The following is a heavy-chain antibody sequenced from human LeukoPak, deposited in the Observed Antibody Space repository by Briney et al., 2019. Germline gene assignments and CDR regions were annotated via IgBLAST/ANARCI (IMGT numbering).Heavy chain of an antibody. V-gene: IGHV4-34*01. CDR2: INHSGST. Sequence: PSETLSLTCAVYGGSFSGYYWSWIRQPPGKGLEWIGEINHSGSTNYNPSLKSRATISVDTSKNQFSLKLSSVTAADTAVYYCARDGSSGIDYWGQGTLVTVSS. D-gene: IGHD6-19*01. CDR3: ARDGSSGIDY. CDR1: GGSFSGYY. J-gene: IGHJ4*02.